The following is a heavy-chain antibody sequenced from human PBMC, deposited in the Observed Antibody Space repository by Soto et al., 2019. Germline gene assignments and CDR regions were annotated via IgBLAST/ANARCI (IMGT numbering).Heavy chain of an antibody. D-gene: IGHD3-22*01. J-gene: IGHJ4*02. CDR3: AKGKRIVASAQFLDY. CDR2: ISYDGSYK. CDR1: GFTFSNYG. Sequence: PGGSLRLSCAASGFTFSNYGMHWVRQAPGKGLEWVAVISYDGSYKDCADSVEGRFTSSRDNSKNTLYLQMNSLRADDTAIYYCAKGKRIVASAQFLDYWGQGTLVTVSS. V-gene: IGHV3-30*18.